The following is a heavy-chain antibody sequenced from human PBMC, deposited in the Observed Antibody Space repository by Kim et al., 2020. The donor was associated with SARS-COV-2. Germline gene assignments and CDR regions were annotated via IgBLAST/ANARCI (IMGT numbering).Heavy chain of an antibody. CDR3: ARFEGFGMDV. J-gene: IGHJ6*02. D-gene: IGHD3-9*01. V-gene: IGHV3-21*01. CDR2: SSI. Sequence: SSIYYADSAKGRFTISRDNAKSSLFLQVNSLRVEDTGVYYCARFEGFGMDVWGQGTTVTVSS.